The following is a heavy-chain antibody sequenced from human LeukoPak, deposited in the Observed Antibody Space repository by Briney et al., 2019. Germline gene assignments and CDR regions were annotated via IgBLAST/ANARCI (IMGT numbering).Heavy chain of an antibody. CDR3: AREMATIFRVVYYFDY. CDR2: MYLSGTT. D-gene: IGHD5-24*01. V-gene: IGHV4-4*02. J-gene: IGHJ4*02. CDR1: GGSISSVNL. Sequence: SETLSLTCAVSGGSISSVNLWSWVRQPPGKGLAWIGEMYLSGTTTYNPSLKSRVTISVDKSKNQLSLKLSSVTAADTAVYYCAREMATIFRVVYYFDYWGQGTLVTVSS.